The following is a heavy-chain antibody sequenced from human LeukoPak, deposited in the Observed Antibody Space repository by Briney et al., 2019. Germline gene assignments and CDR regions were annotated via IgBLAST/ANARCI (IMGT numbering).Heavy chain of an antibody. J-gene: IGHJ4*02. Sequence: GASVKVSCKASGYTFTSYDINWVRQATGQGLEWMGRINPNSGGTNYAQKFQGRVTMTRDTSISTAYMEPSRLRSDDTAVYYCARLWFGEEPDYWGQGTLVTVSS. V-gene: IGHV1-2*06. CDR3: ARLWFGEEPDY. CDR1: GYTFTSYD. CDR2: INPNSGGT. D-gene: IGHD3-10*01.